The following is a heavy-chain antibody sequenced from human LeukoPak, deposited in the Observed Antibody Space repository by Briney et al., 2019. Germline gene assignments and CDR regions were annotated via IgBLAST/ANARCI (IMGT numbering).Heavy chain of an antibody. CDR2: IYYSGST. Sequence: PSETLSLTCTVSGGSISSSSYYWGWIRQPPGKGLEWIGSIYYSGSTYYNPSLKSRVTISVDTSKNQFSLKLSSVTAADTAAYYCARRQRGYSSGWYYYWFDPWGQGTLVTVSS. J-gene: IGHJ5*02. D-gene: IGHD6-19*01. CDR1: GGSISSSSYY. CDR3: ARRQRGYSSGWYYYWFDP. V-gene: IGHV4-39*07.